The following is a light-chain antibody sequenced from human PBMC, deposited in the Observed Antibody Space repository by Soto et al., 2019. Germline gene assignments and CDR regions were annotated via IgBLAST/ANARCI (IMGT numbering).Light chain of an antibody. CDR3: QQYFGAPPYT. Sequence: DIVMTQSPDSLAVSLGERATINCKSSQSVLYSSKNKNYLAWYQQKPGQPPKLLIYWASTRESGVPDRFSGSGSGTDFTLNITSLQAEDVAVYFCQQYFGAPPYTFGQGTKLAIK. J-gene: IGKJ2*01. V-gene: IGKV4-1*01. CDR1: QSVLYSSKNKNY. CDR2: WAS.